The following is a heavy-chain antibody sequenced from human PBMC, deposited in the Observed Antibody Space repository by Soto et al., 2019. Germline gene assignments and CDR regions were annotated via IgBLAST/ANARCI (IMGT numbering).Heavy chain of an antibody. V-gene: IGHV4-59*01. CDR2: INDGGST. D-gene: IGHD6-19*01. CDR3: ARGGGSSDV. CDR1: GGSISYYY. Sequence: SETLSLTCSVSGGSISYYYWSWIRQSPGRRLQWIGNINDGGSTNYNPSLKSRVTISVDTSKNQVSLKLSSASAADTAVYYCARGGGSSDVWGQGILVTVPS. J-gene: IGHJ4*02.